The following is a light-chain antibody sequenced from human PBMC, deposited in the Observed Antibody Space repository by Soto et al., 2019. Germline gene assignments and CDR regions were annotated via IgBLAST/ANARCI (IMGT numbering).Light chain of an antibody. Sequence: EIVLTQSPGTLSLSPGERATLSCRASQSVSSSYFAWYQQKPGQAPRLLIYGASSRATGIPDRFSGSGSGTDFTLIISRLEPEDFAVYYCQQYGSSPHTFGPGTKLEIK. CDR2: GAS. J-gene: IGKJ2*01. CDR3: QQYGSSPHT. CDR1: QSVSSSY. V-gene: IGKV3-20*01.